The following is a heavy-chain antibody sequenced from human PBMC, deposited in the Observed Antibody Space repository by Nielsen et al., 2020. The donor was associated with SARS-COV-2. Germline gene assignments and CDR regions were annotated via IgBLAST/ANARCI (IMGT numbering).Heavy chain of an antibody. J-gene: IGHJ6*02. CDR3: ASGSRQAATTYYDILTGYYADYYYGMDV. D-gene: IGHD3-9*01. CDR1: GFTFSSYG. V-gene: IGHV3-33*01. CDR2: IWYDGSNK. Sequence: GESLKISCAASGFTFSSYGMHWVRQAPGKGLEWVAVIWYDGSNKYYADSVKGRFTISRDNSKNTLYLQMNSLRAEDTAVYYCASGSRQAATTYYDILTGYYADYYYGMDVWGQGTTVTVSS.